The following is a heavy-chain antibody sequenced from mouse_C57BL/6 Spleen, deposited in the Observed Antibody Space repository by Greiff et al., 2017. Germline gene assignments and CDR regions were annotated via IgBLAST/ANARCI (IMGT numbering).Heavy chain of an antibody. Sequence: QVQLQQPGAELVRPGTSVKLSCKASGYTFTSYWMHWVKQRPGQGLEWIGDIDPSHSYTNSNQKFKGKDTLTVDTSSSPAYMQLRSLASEDYAVECWARTVQWDAMDYWGQGTSVTVSS. J-gene: IGHJ4*01. CDR2: IDPSHSYT. CDR3: ARTVQWDAMDY. V-gene: IGHV1-59*01. CDR1: GYTFTSYW.